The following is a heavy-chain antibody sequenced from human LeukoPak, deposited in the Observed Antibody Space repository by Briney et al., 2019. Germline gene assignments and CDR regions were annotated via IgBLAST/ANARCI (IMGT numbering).Heavy chain of an antibody. CDR1: GGSISSSSYY. Sequence: SETLSLTCTVSGGSISSSSYYWGWIRQPPGKGLEWIGSIYYSGSTYYNPSLNSRVTISVDTSKNQFSLKLNSVTAADTAVYYCARVRVGAFDPWGQGTLVTVSS. J-gene: IGHJ5*02. CDR3: ARVRVGAFDP. CDR2: IYYSGST. D-gene: IGHD3-10*01. V-gene: IGHV4-39*01.